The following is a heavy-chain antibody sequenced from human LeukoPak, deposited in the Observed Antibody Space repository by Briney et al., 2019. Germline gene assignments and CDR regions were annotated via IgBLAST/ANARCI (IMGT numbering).Heavy chain of an antibody. CDR2: IKQDGSDK. V-gene: IGHV3-7*04. CDR1: GFTFRTFW. J-gene: IGHJ4*02. Sequence: PGGSLRLSCAASGFTFRTFWMSWVRQAPGSGLEWVANIKQDGSDKYYVDSVEGRFTIARDNAKNSLYLEMNSLRVEDTAVCYCARDHDGDSEYFDDWGQGTLVTVSS. D-gene: IGHD4-17*01. CDR3: ARDHDGDSEYFDD.